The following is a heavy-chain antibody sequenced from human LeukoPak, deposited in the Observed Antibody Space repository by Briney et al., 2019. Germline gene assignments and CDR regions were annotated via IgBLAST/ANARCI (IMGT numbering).Heavy chain of an antibody. D-gene: IGHD3-3*01. Sequence: SETLSLTCTVSGGSVSSYYWSWARQPPGKGLEWIGYVYYSGSANYSPSLKSRVTILVDTSKNQFSLKLNSVTAADTAMYYCARVRVCIGRSGYPVFLDMGGKGKMATV. CDR2: VYYSGSA. V-gene: IGHV4-59*02. CDR3: ARVRVCIGRSGYPVFLDM. CDR1: GGSVSSYY. J-gene: IGHJ3*02.